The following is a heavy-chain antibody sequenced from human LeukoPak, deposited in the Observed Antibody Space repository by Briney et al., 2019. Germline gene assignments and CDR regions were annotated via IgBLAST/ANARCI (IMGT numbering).Heavy chain of an antibody. CDR2: INPNSGGT. CDR3: ARDLVIAAAGIPYYYMDV. CDR1: GYTFTCYY. V-gene: IGHV1-2*02. D-gene: IGHD6-13*01. J-gene: IGHJ6*03. Sequence: GASVKVSCKASGYTFTCYYMHWVRQAPGQGLEWMGWINPNSGGTNYAQKFQGRVTMTRDTSISTAYMELSRLRSDDTAVYHCARDLVIAAAGIPYYYMDVWGKGTTVTVSS.